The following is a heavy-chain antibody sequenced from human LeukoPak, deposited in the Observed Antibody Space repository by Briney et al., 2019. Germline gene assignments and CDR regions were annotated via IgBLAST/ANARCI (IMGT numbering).Heavy chain of an antibody. CDR3: AREHSSGWYGGFDY. CDR2: IRYDGSNK. V-gene: IGHV3-30*02. D-gene: IGHD6-19*01. CDR1: GFTFSSYG. Sequence: GGSLRLSCAASGFTFSSYGMHWVRQAPGKGLEWVAFIRYDGSNKYYADSVKGRFTISRDNSKNTLYLQMNSLRAEDTAVYYCAREHSSGWYGGFDYWGQGTLVTVSS. J-gene: IGHJ4*02.